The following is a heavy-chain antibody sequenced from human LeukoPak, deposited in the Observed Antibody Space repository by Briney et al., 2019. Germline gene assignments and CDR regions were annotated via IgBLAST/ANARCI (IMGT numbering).Heavy chain of an antibody. CDR3: ARELTVGATIDY. CDR2: IYGGGNS. J-gene: IGHJ4*02. Sequence: GGSLRLPCAASGFTFSTYYMSWVRQAPGRGLEWVSGIYGGGNSYYADSVTGRFTISRDNSRNTLYLQMNSLRGEDTAVYYCARELTVGATIDYWGQGTLVTVSS. D-gene: IGHD1-26*01. CDR1: GFTFSTYY. V-gene: IGHV3-66*02.